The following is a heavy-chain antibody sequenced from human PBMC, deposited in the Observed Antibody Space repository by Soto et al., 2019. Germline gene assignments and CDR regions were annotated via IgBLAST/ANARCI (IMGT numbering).Heavy chain of an antibody. D-gene: IGHD3-10*01. V-gene: IGHV3-74*01. Sequence: EVQLVESGGGLVQPGGSLRLSCAASGFTFSSYWMHWVRQAPGKGLVWVSRINSDGTSTDYADFAKGRFTISRDNAKNTLYLQMNSLRADDTAVYYCARLFSGVSPSYWGQGTLVTVSS. CDR2: INSDGTST. CDR3: ARLFSGVSPSY. J-gene: IGHJ4*02. CDR1: GFTFSSYW.